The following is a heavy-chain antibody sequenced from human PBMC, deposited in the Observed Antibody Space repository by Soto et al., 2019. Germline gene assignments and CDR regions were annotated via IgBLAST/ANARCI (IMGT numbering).Heavy chain of an antibody. D-gene: IGHD3-16*01. J-gene: IGHJ6*02. CDR1: VGTFSSYA. CDR2: IIPIFGTA. Sequence: QVQLVQSGAEVKKPGASVKVSCKASVGTFSSYAISWVRQAPGQGLEWMGGIIPIFGTANYAQKFQGRVTTTANDTTSKAYIELSSLRSEDTAVYYCARQVAATMINYYDGMDVWGQGTTVTVSS. CDR3: ARQVAATMINYYDGMDV. V-gene: IGHV1-69*01.